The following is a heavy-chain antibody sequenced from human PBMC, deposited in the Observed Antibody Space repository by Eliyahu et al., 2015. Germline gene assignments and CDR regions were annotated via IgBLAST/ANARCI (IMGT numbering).Heavy chain of an antibody. CDR1: GDSVNSNNNY. D-gene: IGHD4-17*01. CDR2: IYSGGNT. CDR3: ARRAVTKLDY. Sequence: LQLQESGPGLVKPSETLSLTCTVSGDSVNSNNNYWDWVRQPPGKGLEWIGSIYSGGNTYYSPSLRSRVTISLDTSNNQFSLRLASVTDAETAVYYCARRAVTKLDYWGQGAPGHRFV. J-gene: IGHJ4*02. V-gene: IGHV4-39*01.